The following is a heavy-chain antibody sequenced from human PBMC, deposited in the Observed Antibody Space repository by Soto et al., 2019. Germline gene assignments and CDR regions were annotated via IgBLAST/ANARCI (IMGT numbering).Heavy chain of an antibody. D-gene: IGHD3-16*01. CDR2: IYYSGST. V-gene: IGHV4-61*01. CDR3: ARDDIEEPKFGL. Sequence: PSETLSLTCTVSGGSVSSGSYYWSWVRQPPGKGLEWIGYIYYSGSTNYNPSLKGRVTISVDTSKNQSSLKLSSVTAADTAVYYCARDDIEEPKFGLWGQGTQVTVSS. CDR1: GGSVSSGSYY. J-gene: IGHJ4*02.